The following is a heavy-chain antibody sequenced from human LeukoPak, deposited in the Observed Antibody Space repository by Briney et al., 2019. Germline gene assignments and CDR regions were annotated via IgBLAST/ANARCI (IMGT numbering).Heavy chain of an antibody. Sequence: GGPLRLSCAASGSTFSTYSMNWVRQAPGKGLEWVSSITSPVGHIYYADSLKGRITISRDNARSSLYLQMNSLRAEDTAVYYCATDGRSSGWYGFDYWGQGTLVTVSS. V-gene: IGHV3-21*01. D-gene: IGHD6-19*01. CDR2: ITSPVGHI. CDR3: ATDGRSSGWYGFDY. CDR1: GSTFSTYS. J-gene: IGHJ4*02.